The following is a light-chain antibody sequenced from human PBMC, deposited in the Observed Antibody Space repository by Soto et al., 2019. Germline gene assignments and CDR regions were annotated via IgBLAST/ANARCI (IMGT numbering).Light chain of an antibody. CDR1: QSVDSRY. J-gene: IGKJ1*01. CDR3: QHFGSSRVT. CDR2: GAS. Sequence: EIVWTQSPGTLYLSPGERATLSCRASQSVDSRYLAWYHQRPGQAPRLLVYGASSRATGIPDRFSGSGSGTDFTLTISRQEPEDYAVYYCQHFGSSRVTFGQATKVEIK. V-gene: IGKV3-20*01.